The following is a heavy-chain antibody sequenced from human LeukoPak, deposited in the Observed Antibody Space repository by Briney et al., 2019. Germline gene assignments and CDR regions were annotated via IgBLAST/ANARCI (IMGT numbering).Heavy chain of an antibody. Sequence: GGSLRLSCAASGFTFSSYAMSWVRQAPGKGLEWVSYISSSDSTIYYTDSVKVRFTISRDNAKNSLYLQMNSLRADDTAVYYCARADCSSTSCYELDYWGQGTLVTVSS. D-gene: IGHD2-2*01. CDR1: GFTFSSYA. V-gene: IGHV3-48*04. J-gene: IGHJ4*02. CDR2: ISSSDSTI. CDR3: ARADCSSTSCYELDY.